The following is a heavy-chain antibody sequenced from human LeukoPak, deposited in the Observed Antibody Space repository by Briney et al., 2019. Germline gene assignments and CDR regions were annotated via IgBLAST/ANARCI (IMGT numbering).Heavy chain of an antibody. J-gene: IGHJ6*02. CDR1: GFTFTNYA. D-gene: IGHD2-8*01. CDR3: AKGRPSCTTSNCYGTDV. V-gene: IGHV3-23*01. CDR2: ISGSGVST. Sequence: GGSLRLSCSISGFTFTNYAMNWVRQAPGKGLERVSAISGSGVSTYYADSVKGRFTISRDNSKSTVSLQMNSLRADDTAIYYCAKGRPSCTTSNCYGTDVWGQGTTVTVSS.